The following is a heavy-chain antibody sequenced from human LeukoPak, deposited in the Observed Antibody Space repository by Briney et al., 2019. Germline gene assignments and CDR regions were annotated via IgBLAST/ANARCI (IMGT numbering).Heavy chain of an antibody. V-gene: IGHV3-48*03. CDR3: ARDKRHGYNYLYYFDY. CDR1: GSTFSSYE. D-gene: IGHD5-24*01. CDR2: ISSSGSTI. Sequence: GGSLRLSCAASGSTFSSYEMNWVRQAPGKGLEWVSYISSSGSTIYYADSVKGRFTISRDNAKNSLYLQMNSLRAEDTPVYYCARDKRHGYNYLYYFDYWGQGTLVTVSS. J-gene: IGHJ4*02.